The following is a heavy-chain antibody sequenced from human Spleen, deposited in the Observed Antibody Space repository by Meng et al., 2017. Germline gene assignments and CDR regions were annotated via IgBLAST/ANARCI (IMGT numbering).Heavy chain of an antibody. CDR2: ISSGGST. J-gene: IGHJ4*02. Sequence: GGSLRLSCTASGFTFSRYSMNWLRQAPGKGLEWVSSISSGGSTYYADSVKGRFTISRDNSMNMLYLQMNSLRAEDTAVYYCAKVSDIVVVPAAYDYWGQGTLVTVSS. CDR1: GFTFSRYS. CDR3: AKVSDIVVVPAAYDY. V-gene: IGHV3-23*01. D-gene: IGHD2-2*01.